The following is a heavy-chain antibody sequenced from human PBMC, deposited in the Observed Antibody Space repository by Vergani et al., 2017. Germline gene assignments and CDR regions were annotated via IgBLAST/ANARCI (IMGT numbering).Heavy chain of an antibody. Sequence: EVQLVESGGGLVQPGRSLRLSCAASGFTFDDYAMHWVRQAPGEGLEWVSGISWNSGSIGYADSVKGRFTISRDNAKNSLYLQMNSLRAEDTALYYCAKDIEYYYDSSGYCFDYWGQGTLVTVSS. CDR2: ISWNSGSI. J-gene: IGHJ4*02. CDR3: AKDIEYYYDSSGYCFDY. D-gene: IGHD3-22*01. CDR1: GFTFDDYA. V-gene: IGHV3-9*01.